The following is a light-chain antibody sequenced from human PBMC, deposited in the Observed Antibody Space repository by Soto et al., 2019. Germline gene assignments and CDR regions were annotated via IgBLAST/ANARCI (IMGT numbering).Light chain of an antibody. CDR1: NSNIGNKD. CDR2: DNN. Sequence: QSVLTQPPSVSAAPGQKVTISCSGSNSNIGNKDVSWYQQFPGTAPKLLIYDNNRRPSGIPDRFSASKSGTLATLAITGLQTGDEADYYCGTWDSGLSVVVFGGWTQLTVL. CDR3: GTWDSGLSVVV. J-gene: IGLJ2*01. V-gene: IGLV1-51*01.